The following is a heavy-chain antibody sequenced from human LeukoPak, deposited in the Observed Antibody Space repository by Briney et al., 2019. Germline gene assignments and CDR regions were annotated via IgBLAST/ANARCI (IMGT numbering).Heavy chain of an antibody. D-gene: IGHD1-26*01. CDR1: GFTFTSSA. V-gene: IGHV1-58*02. J-gene: IGHJ4*02. CDR2: IVVGSGNT. Sequence: GASVKVPCKASGFTFTSSAMQWVRQARGQRLEWIGWIVVGSGNTNYAQKFQERVTITRDMSTSTAYMELSSLRSEDTAVYYCAARSPSGSYSRGYYFDYWGQGTLVTVSS. CDR3: AARSPSGSYSRGYYFDY.